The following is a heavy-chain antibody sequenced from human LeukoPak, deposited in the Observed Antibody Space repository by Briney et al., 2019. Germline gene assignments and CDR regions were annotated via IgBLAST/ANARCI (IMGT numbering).Heavy chain of an antibody. V-gene: IGHV1-3*01. CDR3: ARVNGYSYGLNWFDP. J-gene: IGHJ5*02. D-gene: IGHD5-18*01. CDR2: INAGNGNT. CDR1: GYTITSYV. Sequence: ASVKVSCKDSGYTITSYVMHWVRQAPGQRLEWMGWINAGNGNTKYSQKFQGTVTITRDTSASTAYMEMSSLRSEDTAVYYCARVNGYSYGLNWFDPWGQGTLVTVSS.